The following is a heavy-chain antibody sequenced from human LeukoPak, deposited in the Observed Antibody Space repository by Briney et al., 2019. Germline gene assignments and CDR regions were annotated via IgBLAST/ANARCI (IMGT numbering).Heavy chain of an antibody. CDR3: ATGPSKDFWSAPG. CDR2: FAPEHGKT. CDR1: GYTLIELS. J-gene: IGHJ4*02. Sequence: GASVKVSCKVSGYTLIELSMHWVRQAPGKGLEWVGGFAPEHGKTMYAQNFQGRVTMTEDTSTDTAYMELSSLTSEDTAVYYCATGPSKDFWSAPGWGQGTLVTVSS. D-gene: IGHD3-3*01. V-gene: IGHV1-24*01.